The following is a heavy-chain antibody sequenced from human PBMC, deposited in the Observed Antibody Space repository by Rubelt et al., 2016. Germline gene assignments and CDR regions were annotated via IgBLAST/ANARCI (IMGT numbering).Heavy chain of an antibody. CDR3: ARGARGHGGNGDFDY. Sequence: EVQLVESGGGVARPGGSLRLSCAASGFTFNDFGMSWVRQAPGKGLEWVSYISSSSSSGYTNSADSVKGRFTMSRDNAKNTMYLQMSSLRAEDTAVYYCARGARGHGGNGDFDYWGQGTLVTVSS. CDR1: GFTFNDFG. D-gene: IGHD4-23*01. V-gene: IGHV3-48*04. CDR2: ISSSSSSGYT. J-gene: IGHJ4*02.